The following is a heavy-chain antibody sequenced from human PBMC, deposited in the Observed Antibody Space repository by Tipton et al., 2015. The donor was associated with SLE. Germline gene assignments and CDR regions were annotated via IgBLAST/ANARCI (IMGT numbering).Heavy chain of an antibody. CDR3: ARGSRVEEDLDY. CDR1: GGSVSSDRW. V-gene: IGHV4-4*02. D-gene: IGHD1-26*01. J-gene: IGHJ4*02. Sequence: TLSLTCSISGGSVSSDRWWSWVRQPPGKGLEWIGEVYHTGSSHSNPSLKSRVTLSVDKSRNVFSLSLSAVTAADTAVYYCARGSRVEEDLDYWGPGTLVTVSS. CDR2: VYHTGSS.